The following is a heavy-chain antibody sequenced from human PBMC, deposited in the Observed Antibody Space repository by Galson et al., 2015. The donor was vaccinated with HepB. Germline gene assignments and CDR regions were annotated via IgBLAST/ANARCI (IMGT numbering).Heavy chain of an antibody. J-gene: IGHJ6*03. Sequence: LRLSCAASGFTFNSYAMSWVRQAPGKGLEWVAIISYDGSNKYYADSVKGRITISRDNSKNTLYLQMNSLRAEDTAVYYCARDHTVNVHYYYMDVWGTGTTVTVSS. D-gene: IGHD4-11*01. CDR1: GFTFNSYA. CDR2: ISYDGSNK. CDR3: ARDHTVNVHYYYMDV. V-gene: IGHV3-30-3*01.